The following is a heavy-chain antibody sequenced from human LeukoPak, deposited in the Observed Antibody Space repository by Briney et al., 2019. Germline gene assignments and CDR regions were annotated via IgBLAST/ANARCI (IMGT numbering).Heavy chain of an antibody. CDR3: ARTHNYGTFDP. J-gene: IGHJ5*02. CDR2: MNPNSGNT. CDR1: GYSFTSYD. D-gene: IGHD5-18*01. Sequence: ASVKVSCKASGYSFTSYDINWVRQATGQGLEWMGWMNPNSGNTGYAQRFQGRVTMTRNTSISTAYMELGSLRSDDTAVYYCARTHNYGTFDPWGQGTLVTVSS. V-gene: IGHV1-8*01.